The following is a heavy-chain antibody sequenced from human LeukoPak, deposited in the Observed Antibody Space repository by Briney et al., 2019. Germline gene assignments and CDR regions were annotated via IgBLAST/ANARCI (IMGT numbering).Heavy chain of an antibody. V-gene: IGHV1-2*02. Sequence: SVKVSCKASGYTFTGYYMHWVRQAPGQGLEWMGWINPNSGGTNYAQKFQGRVTMTRDTSISTAYMELSRLRSDDTAVYYCARATYYYDSSGYYYQGQDYWGQGTLVTVSS. CDR2: INPNSGGT. J-gene: IGHJ4*02. CDR3: ARATYYYDSSGYYYQGQDY. CDR1: GYTFTGYY. D-gene: IGHD3-22*01.